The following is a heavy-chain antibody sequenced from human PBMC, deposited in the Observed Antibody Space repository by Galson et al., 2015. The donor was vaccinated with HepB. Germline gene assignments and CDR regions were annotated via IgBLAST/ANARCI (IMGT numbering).Heavy chain of an antibody. CDR2: IWYDGSNK. V-gene: IGHV3-33*01. CDR3: ARDRRAITFGGVIVVGWGAFDI. J-gene: IGHJ3*02. D-gene: IGHD3-16*02. Sequence: SLRLSCAASGFTFSSYGMHWVRQAPGKGLEWVAVIWYDGSNKYYADSVKGRFTISRDNSKNTLYLQMNSLRAEDTAVYYCARDRRAITFGGVIVVGWGAFDIWGQGTMVTVSS. CDR1: GFTFSSYG.